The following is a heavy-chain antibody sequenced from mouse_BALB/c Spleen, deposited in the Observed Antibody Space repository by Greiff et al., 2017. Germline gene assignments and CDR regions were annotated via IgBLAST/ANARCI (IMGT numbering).Heavy chain of an antibody. CDR1: GFTFSDYY. J-gene: IGHJ3*01. CDR3: ARASTMITTAFAY. D-gene: IGHD2-4*01. V-gene: IGHV5-4*02. CDR2: ISDGGSYT. Sequence: EVMLVESGGGLVKPGGSLKLSCAASGFTFSDYYMYWVRQTPEKRLEWVATISDGGSYTYYPDSVKGRFTISRYNAKNNLYLQMSSLKSEDTAMYYCARASTMITTAFAYWGQGTLVTVSA.